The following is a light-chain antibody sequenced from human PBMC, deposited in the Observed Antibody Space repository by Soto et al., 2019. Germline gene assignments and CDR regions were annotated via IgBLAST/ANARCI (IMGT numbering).Light chain of an antibody. V-gene: IGLV2-23*01. Sequence: QSALTQPASVSGSPGQSITISCTGTSSDVGGYNYVSWYQQQPGKAPKLIIFEGSKRPSGVSDRFSGSKSDNRASLTISGLQAEDEADYYCSSYAGSLTWVFGGGTKLTVL. CDR2: EGS. J-gene: IGLJ3*02. CDR3: SSYAGSLTWV. CDR1: SSDVGGYNY.